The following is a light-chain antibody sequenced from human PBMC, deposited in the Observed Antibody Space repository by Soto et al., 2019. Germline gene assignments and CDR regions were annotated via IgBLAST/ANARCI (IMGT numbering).Light chain of an antibody. CDR2: AAS. V-gene: IGKV3-15*01. Sequence: EIVVTQSPGILSVSPGDRATLYCRASQSVGRNLAWYQQKPGQAPTLLIYAASTRATGLPARFSGSGSGTDFTVTISSLQSEDFAVYYCQEYSKWPLFTFGPGTIVD. CDR3: QEYSKWPLFT. CDR1: QSVGRN. J-gene: IGKJ3*01.